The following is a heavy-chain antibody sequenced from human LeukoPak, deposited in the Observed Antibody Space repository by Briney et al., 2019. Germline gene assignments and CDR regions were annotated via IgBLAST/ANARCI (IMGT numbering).Heavy chain of an antibody. J-gene: IGHJ4*02. CDR3: TRRHPADSSG. Sequence: GGSLRLSCAASGFTFSGSAMHWVRQASGKGLEWVGRIRSKANSYATAYAASVKGRFTISRDDSKNTAYLQMNSLKTEDTDVYYCTRRHPADSSGWGQGTLVTVSS. D-gene: IGHD6-19*01. CDR2: IRSKANSYAT. V-gene: IGHV3-73*01. CDR1: GFTFSGSA.